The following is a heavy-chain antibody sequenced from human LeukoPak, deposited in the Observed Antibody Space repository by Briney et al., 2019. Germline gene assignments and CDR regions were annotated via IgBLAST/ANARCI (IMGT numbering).Heavy chain of an antibody. CDR2: IKQDGSEK. J-gene: IGHJ5*02. D-gene: IGHD2-21*01. Sequence: GGSLRLSCAASGFTFSSYWMSWVRQAPGKGLEWVANIKQDGSEKYYVDSVKGRFTISRDYAKSSLYLQMSSLRAEDTAVYYCARQHFPIYSYWSHSFNWFDPWGQGTLVTVSS. CDR3: ARQHFPIYSYWSHSFNWFDP. V-gene: IGHV3-7*01. CDR1: GFTFSSYW.